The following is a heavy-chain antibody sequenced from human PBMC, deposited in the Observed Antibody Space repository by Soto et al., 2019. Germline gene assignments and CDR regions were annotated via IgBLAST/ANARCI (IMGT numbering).Heavy chain of an antibody. CDR2: ISTIFGTP. CDR3: ARVVVGSRLSLDY. CDR1: GGTFSSYT. Sequence: QVQLVQSGAEVKKPGSSVTVSCKSSGGTFSSYTISWVRQAPGQGLEWMAGISTIFGTPIYAQKFQDRVTITADDSTMTAYMEMNRLTSEDTAVYYCARVVVGSRLSLDYWGQGTLVTISS. D-gene: IGHD1-26*01. J-gene: IGHJ4*02. V-gene: IGHV1-69*01.